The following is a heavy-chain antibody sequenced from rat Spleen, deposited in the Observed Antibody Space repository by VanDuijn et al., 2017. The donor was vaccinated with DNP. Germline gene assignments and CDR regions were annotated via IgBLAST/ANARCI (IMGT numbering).Heavy chain of an antibody. CDR3: VRGNYGGYDY. CDR1: GFSLTSNS. J-gene: IGHJ2*01. D-gene: IGHD1-11*01. V-gene: IGHV2-1*01. Sequence: QVQLKESGPGLVQPSQTLSLTCTVSGFSLTSNSVHWVRQPPGKGLEWVGAIWSGGSTDYNSALKSRLSISRDTSRSQVFLKMNSLQTEDIATYYCVRGNYGGYDYWGQGVMVTVSS. CDR2: IWSGGST.